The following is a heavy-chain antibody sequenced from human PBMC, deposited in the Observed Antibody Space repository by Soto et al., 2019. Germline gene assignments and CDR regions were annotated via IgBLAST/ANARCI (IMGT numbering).Heavy chain of an antibody. J-gene: IGHJ5*02. CDR3: ARQGEIAAAGLNWFDP. CDR2: IYYSGST. V-gene: IGHV4-39*01. CDR1: GGSISSSSYY. D-gene: IGHD6-13*01. Sequence: SETLSLTCTVSGGSISSSSYYWGWIRQPPGKGLEWIGSIYYSGSTYYNPSLKSRVTISVDTSKNQFSLKLSSVTAADTAVYYGARQGEIAAAGLNWFDPWGQGTLVTVSS.